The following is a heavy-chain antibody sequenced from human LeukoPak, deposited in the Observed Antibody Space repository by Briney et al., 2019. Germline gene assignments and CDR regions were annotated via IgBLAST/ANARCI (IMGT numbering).Heavy chain of an antibody. V-gene: IGHV3-21*01. CDR1: GFTFSSYS. D-gene: IGHD5-12*01. CDR3: ARDVDSGYDRRFDT. Sequence: PGGSLRLSCAASGFTFSSYSMNWVRQAPGKGLEWVSSVSSSGNYKYYADSLKGRFTTSRDNTKNSLYLQINSLRAEETAVYYCARDVDSGYDRRFDTWGQGTLVTVSS. J-gene: IGHJ5*02. CDR2: VSSSGNYK.